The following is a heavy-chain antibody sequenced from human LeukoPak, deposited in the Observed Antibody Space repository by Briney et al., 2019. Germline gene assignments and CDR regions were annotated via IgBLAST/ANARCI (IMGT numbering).Heavy chain of an antibody. D-gene: IGHD6-19*01. V-gene: IGHV3-48*03. CDR2: ISSSGTTI. Sequence: GGSLRLSCAASGFTFSSYEMNWVRQAPGKGLEWVSYISSSGTTIYYADSVQGRFTISRDNAKNSLFLQMNSLRAEDTAVYYCARDLSGWYDYWGQGTLVTVSS. CDR3: ARDLSGWYDY. CDR1: GFTFSSYE. J-gene: IGHJ4*02.